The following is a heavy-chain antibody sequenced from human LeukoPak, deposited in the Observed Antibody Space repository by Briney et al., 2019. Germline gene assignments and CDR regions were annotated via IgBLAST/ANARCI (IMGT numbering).Heavy chain of an antibody. CDR3: ANDLRSIYYYDNSGYPRPDAFDI. Sequence: GGSLRLSCAASGFTFSRYGMHWVRQAPGKGLEWVAIISYGGSKKYYADSVKGRFTISRDNSKNTLYLQMSSLRAEDTAVYYCANDLRSIYYYDNSGYPRPDAFDIWVQGTMVTVSS. CDR1: GFTFSRYG. J-gene: IGHJ3*02. D-gene: IGHD3-22*01. V-gene: IGHV3-30*18. CDR2: ISYGGSKK.